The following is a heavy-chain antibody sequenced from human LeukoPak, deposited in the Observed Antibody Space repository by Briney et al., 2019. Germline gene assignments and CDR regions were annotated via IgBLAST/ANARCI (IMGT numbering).Heavy chain of an antibody. CDR1: GGSISSSSYY. V-gene: IGHV4-39*01. CDR2: IYYSGST. CDR3: ARRLGQWLADNWFDS. Sequence: SETLSLTCTVSGGSISSSSYYWGWIRQPPGKGLEWIGSIYYSGSTYYNPSLKSRVAISVDTSKNQFSLKLSSVTAADTAVYYCARRLGQWLADNWFDSWGQGTLVTVSS. D-gene: IGHD6-19*01. J-gene: IGHJ5*01.